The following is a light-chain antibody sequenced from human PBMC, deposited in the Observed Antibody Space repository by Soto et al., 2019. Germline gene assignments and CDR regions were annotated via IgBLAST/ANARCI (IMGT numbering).Light chain of an antibody. Sequence: QSLLTQPPSASGTPGQRVTIFCSGSTSNIGSNVVNWFQQLPGTAPKLLIYTNNLLPSGVPDRFSGSKSGNSASLAITGLKSDDESDYYCAAWDDSMXAYVFGTGTKV. CDR2: TNN. J-gene: IGLJ1*01. V-gene: IGLV1-44*01. CDR3: AAWDDSMXAYV. CDR1: TSNIGSNV.